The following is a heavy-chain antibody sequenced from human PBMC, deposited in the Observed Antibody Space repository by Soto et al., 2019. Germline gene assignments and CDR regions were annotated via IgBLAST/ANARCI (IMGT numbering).Heavy chain of an antibody. CDR1: GFTFSSYA. CDR3: ARDLNIPAAAGNYYYGMDV. D-gene: IGHD6-13*01. J-gene: IGHJ6*02. V-gene: IGHV3-21*01. Sequence: GGSLRLSCAASGFTFSSYAMSWVRQAPGKGLEWVSSISSSSSYIYYADSVKGRFTISRDNAKNSLYLQMDSLRAEDTAVYYCARDLNIPAAAGNYYYGMDVWGQGTTVTVSS. CDR2: ISSSSSYI.